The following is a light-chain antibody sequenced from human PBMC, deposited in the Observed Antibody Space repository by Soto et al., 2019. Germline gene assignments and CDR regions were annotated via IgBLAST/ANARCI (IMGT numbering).Light chain of an antibody. CDR1: HRASSCY. Sequence: EIVLTQSPATLSLSPGERAILSCRASHRASSCYFAWYQQTPGQSPRLRIYGASTRATGIPARFSGSGSGTEFTLTISSLQSEDFAVYYCQQYNNWPPSITFGQGTRLEIK. CDR2: GAS. J-gene: IGKJ5*01. CDR3: QQYNNWPPSIT. V-gene: IGKV3-15*01.